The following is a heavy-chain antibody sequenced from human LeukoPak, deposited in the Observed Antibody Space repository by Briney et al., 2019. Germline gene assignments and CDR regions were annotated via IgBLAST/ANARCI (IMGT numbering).Heavy chain of an antibody. CDR2: INPSGGST. V-gene: IGHV1-46*01. Sequence: ASVKVSCKASGYTFTSYYMHWVRQAPGQGLEWMGIINPSGGSTSYAQKFQGRVTMTRDTSTSTVYMELSSPRSEDTAVYYCAGGSDSGWYDWFYYYGMDVWGQGTTVTVSS. CDR1: GYTFTSYY. CDR3: AGGSDSGWYDWFYYYGMDV. J-gene: IGHJ6*02. D-gene: IGHD6-19*01.